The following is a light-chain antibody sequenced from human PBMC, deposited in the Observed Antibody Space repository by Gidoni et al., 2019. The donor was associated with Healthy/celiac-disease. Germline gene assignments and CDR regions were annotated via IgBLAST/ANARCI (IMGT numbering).Light chain of an antibody. CDR3: QQYNNWSPIT. J-gene: IGKJ5*01. Sequence: EIVMTQSPATLSVSPGERATLSCRASQTIGSNLAWYQQKPGQAPRLLIYGASTRATGIPARFSGSGSGTEFTLTISSLQSEDCAVYYCQQYNNWSPITFGQGTRLEIK. V-gene: IGKV3-15*01. CDR2: GAS. CDR1: QTIGSN.